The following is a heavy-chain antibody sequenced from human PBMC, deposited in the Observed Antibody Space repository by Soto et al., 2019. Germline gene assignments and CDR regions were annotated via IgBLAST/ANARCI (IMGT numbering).Heavy chain of an antibody. D-gene: IGHD2-2*01. V-gene: IGHV3-30*18. CDR3: AKDLSPAAKLYYHVVDV. CDR1: RFTFSTYA. J-gene: IGHJ6*02. Sequence: PGGFLRLSCSGSRFTFSTYAMHWVRQAPGKGLEWLAVISYDASNKYYADSMTGRFTISRDNSKNTLYLQMNSLRAEDTAVYYCAKDLSPAAKLYYHVVDVWGRGTTVTVSS. CDR2: ISYDASNK.